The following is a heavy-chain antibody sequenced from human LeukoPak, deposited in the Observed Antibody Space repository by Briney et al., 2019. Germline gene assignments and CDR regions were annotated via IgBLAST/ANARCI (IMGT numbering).Heavy chain of an antibody. CDR3: ASCSGGSCYSEAFDI. Sequence: WASVKVSCKASGYTFTGYYMHWVRQAPGQGLEWMGRINPNSGGTNYAQKFQGRVTMTRDTSISTAYMELSRLRSDDTAVYYCASCSGGSCYSEAFDIWGQGTMVTVSS. CDR2: INPNSGGT. D-gene: IGHD2-15*01. V-gene: IGHV1-2*06. CDR1: GYTFTGYY. J-gene: IGHJ3*02.